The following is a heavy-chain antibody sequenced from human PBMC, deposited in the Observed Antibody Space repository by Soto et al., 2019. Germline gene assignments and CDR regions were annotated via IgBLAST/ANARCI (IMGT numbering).Heavy chain of an antibody. CDR2: IKQDGSEK. V-gene: IGHV3-7*03. CDR3: GRGSALIPAPTPYNPVRSL. Sequence: GGSLRLSCAASGCTFSSDWMSWVRQAPGKGLEWVANIKQDGSEKYYVDSVKGRFTISRDNAKNSLFLQMNSLRAEDTAVYFCGRGSALIPAPTPYNPVRSLWAKGTTLPVSS. CDR1: GCTFSSDW. J-gene: IGHJ6*04. D-gene: IGHD2-2*01.